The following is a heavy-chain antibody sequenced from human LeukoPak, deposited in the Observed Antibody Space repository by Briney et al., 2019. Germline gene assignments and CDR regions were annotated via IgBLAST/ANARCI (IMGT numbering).Heavy chain of an antibody. CDR3: ARDSGTTGEVKFDP. D-gene: IGHD3-10*01. Sequence: SETLSLTCTVSGGSINSYWSWIRQPAGKGLEWIERISGSETITYNPALQSRLSISIDTSKNQFYLKLMSVTAADTAVYYCARDSGTTGEVKFDPWGQGTLVTVSS. V-gene: IGHV4-4*07. J-gene: IGHJ5*02. CDR1: GGSINSY. CDR2: ISGSETI.